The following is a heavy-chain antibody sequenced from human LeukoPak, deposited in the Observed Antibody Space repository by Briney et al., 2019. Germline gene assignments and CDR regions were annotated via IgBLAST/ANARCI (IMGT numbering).Heavy chain of an antibody. V-gene: IGHV4-4*09. CDR2: IYTSGST. D-gene: IGHD1-26*01. Sequence: PSETLSLTCTVSGGSISSYYWSWIRQPPGKGLEWIGYIYTSGSTTYNPSLKSRVTISVDTSKNQFSLKLSSVTAADTAVYYCARLIDSGSYTFDYWGQGTLVTVSS. J-gene: IGHJ4*02. CDR3: ARLIDSGSYTFDY. CDR1: GGSISSYY.